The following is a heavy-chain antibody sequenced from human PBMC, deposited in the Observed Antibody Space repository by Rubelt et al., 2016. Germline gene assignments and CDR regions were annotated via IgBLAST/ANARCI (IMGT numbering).Heavy chain of an antibody. D-gene: IGHD2-2*01. CDR2: IYYSGST. J-gene: IGHJ4*02. V-gene: IGHV4-59*05. CDR3: ARRGYIVVVPAAIEYYFDY. Sequence: QVQLQESGPGLVKPSETLSLTCTVSGGSISSYYWSWIRQPPGKGLEWIGSIYYSGSTYYNPSLKSRVTISVDTSKNQFSLKLSSVTAADTAVYYCARRGYIVVVPAAIEYYFDYWGQGTLVTVSS. CDR1: GGSISSYY.